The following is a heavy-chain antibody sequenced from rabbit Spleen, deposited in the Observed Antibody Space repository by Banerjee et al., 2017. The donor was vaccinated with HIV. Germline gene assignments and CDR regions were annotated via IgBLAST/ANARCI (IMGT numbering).Heavy chain of an antibody. V-gene: IGHV1S45*01. Sequence: QEELEEFGGGLVKPEGSLTLTCKASGFSFRDRDVMCWGRQAPGKVLEWIACINTATGNPVYATWAKGQFTITAASSATVTLQMTSLTAAATATYFCARNLAGTISWNIFLWDPGTLVTVS. CDR1: GFSFRDRDV. J-gene: IGHJ6*01. D-gene: IGHD7-1*01. CDR2: INTATGNP. CDR3: ARNLAGTISWNIFL.